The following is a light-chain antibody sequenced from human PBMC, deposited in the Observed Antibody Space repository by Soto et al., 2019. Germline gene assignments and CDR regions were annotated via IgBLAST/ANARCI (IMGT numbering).Light chain of an antibody. J-gene: IGKJ1*01. V-gene: IGKV3-20*01. Sequence: EIVLTQSPGTLSLSPGERATLSCRASQSVSSSYLAWYQQKPGQAPRLLIYATSSRATGIPDRFSGSGSGTDFTLTISRLEPEDFAVYYCQQYDSSPWTFGHGTKVDIK. CDR3: QQYDSSPWT. CDR2: ATS. CDR1: QSVSSSY.